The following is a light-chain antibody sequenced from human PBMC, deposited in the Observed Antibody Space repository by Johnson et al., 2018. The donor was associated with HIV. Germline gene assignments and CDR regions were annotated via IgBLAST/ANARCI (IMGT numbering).Light chain of an antibody. CDR1: TSNVGINF. CDR3: GTWDSRLTAYV. CDR2: ENN. Sequence: QFVFTQPPSVSAAPGQDVIISCSGSTSNVGINFVSWYQQFPGRAPKLLIYENNKRPSAIPDRFSGSKSGTSALLGITGLQTGDEADYYCGTWDSRLTAYVFGTGTKFT. J-gene: IGLJ1*01. V-gene: IGLV1-51*02.